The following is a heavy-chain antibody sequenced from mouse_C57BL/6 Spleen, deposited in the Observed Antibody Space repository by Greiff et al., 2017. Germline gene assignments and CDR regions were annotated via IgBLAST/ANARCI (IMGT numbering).Heavy chain of an antibody. V-gene: IGHV3-6*01. J-gene: IGHJ2*01. D-gene: IGHD1-1*01. Sequence: EVKLEESGPGLVKPSQSLSLTCSVTGYSITSGYYWNWIRQFPGNKLEWMGYISYDGSNNYNPSLKNRISITRDTSKNQFFLKLNSVTTEDTATYYCARGHYYGSSYDPYFDYWGQGTTLTVSS. CDR1: GYSITSGYY. CDR3: ARGHYYGSSYDPYFDY. CDR2: ISYDGSN.